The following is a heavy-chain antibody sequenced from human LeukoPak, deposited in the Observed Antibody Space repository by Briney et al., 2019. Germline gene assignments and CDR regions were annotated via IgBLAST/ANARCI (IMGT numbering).Heavy chain of an antibody. V-gene: IGHV4-39*07. Sequence: SETLSLTCTVSGGSISSSSYYWGWIRQPPGTGLEWIGSIYYSGSTYYNPSLKSRVTISVDTSKNQFSLKLSSVTAADTAVYYCARASRMVRGVINWGQGTLVTVSS. CDR1: GGSISSSSYY. CDR3: ARASRMVRGVIN. J-gene: IGHJ4*02. CDR2: IYYSGST. D-gene: IGHD3-10*01.